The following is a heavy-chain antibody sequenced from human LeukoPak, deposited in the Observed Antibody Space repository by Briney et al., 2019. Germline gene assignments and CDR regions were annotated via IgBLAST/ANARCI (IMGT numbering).Heavy chain of an antibody. Sequence: SETLSLTCTVSGDSISPYYWSWVRLPPGKGLEWIGYISYSGSTNYSPSLKSRVSISLSTSNIHFSLKLSSVTAADTAVYYCARYASAYYEAFYFDYWGQGTLVTVSS. J-gene: IGHJ4*02. CDR1: GDSISPYY. V-gene: IGHV4-59*08. D-gene: IGHD3-22*01. CDR2: ISYSGST. CDR3: ARYASAYYEAFYFDY.